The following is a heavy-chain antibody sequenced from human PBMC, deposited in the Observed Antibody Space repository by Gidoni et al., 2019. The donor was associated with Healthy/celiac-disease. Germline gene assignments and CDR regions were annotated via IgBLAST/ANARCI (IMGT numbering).Heavy chain of an antibody. V-gene: IGHV4-59*01. CDR2: IYYSGST. CDR3: ARDPSPPAGPGFWSGDAFDI. CDR1: GGSISSYY. J-gene: IGHJ3*02. D-gene: IGHD3-3*01. Sequence: QVQLQESGPGLVKPSETLSLTCTVSGGSISSYYWSWIRQPPGKGLEWIGYIYYSGSTNYNPSLKSRVTISVDTSKNQFSLKLSSVTAADTAVYYCARDPSPPAGPGFWSGDAFDIWGQGTMVTVSS.